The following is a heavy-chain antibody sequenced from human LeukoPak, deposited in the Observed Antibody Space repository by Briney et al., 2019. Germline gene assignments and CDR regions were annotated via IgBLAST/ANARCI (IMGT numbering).Heavy chain of an antibody. Sequence: PGGSLRLSCAASGFTFDDYAKHWVRQAPGKGLEWVSGISWNSGSIGYADSVKGRFTISRDNAKNSLYLQMNSLRAEDAALYYCAKDIGSLNIDAFDIWGQGTMVTVSS. D-gene: IGHD1-26*01. CDR2: ISWNSGSI. J-gene: IGHJ3*02. CDR1: GFTFDDYA. V-gene: IGHV3-9*01. CDR3: AKDIGSLNIDAFDI.